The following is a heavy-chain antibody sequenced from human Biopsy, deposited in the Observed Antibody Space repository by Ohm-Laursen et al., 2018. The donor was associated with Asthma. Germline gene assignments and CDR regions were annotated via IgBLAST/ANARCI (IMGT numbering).Heavy chain of an antibody. Sequence: VASVKVSCKASGDSFSNYAISWVRQAPGLGLEWMGGISPVFGLTNIAQKFQGRVTISADIFTKTAYLEVSSLRSDDTAVYYCASPSSSREILYYYYNMDIWGQGTTVTV. D-gene: IGHD6-13*01. CDR3: ASPSSSREILYYYYNMDI. J-gene: IGHJ6*02. CDR1: GDSFSNYA. CDR2: ISPVFGLT. V-gene: IGHV1-69*10.